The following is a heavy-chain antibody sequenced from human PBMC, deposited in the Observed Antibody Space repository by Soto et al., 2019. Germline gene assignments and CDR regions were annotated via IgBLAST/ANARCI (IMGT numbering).Heavy chain of an antibody. J-gene: IGHJ4*02. V-gene: IGHV3-15*01. Sequence: EVQLVESGGGLVKPGGSLRLSCAASGFTFSNAWMSWVRQAPGKGLEWVGRIKRKTGGETTDYATPVKGRFTISRDDSKNTLYLQMNSLQIEDTAMYVCTSPPPGYCGGDCSSYYFDYWGQGTLVTVSS. CDR3: TSPPPGYCGGDCSSYYFDY. CDR1: GFTFSNAW. D-gene: IGHD2-21*02. CDR2: IKRKTGGETT.